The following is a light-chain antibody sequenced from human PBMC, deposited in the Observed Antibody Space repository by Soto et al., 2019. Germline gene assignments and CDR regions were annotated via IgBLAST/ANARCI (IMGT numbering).Light chain of an antibody. V-gene: IGLV2-14*03. J-gene: IGLJ1*01. Sequence: QSALTQPASVSGSPGQSITISCTGTSSDVGGYNYVSWYQHHPGKAPKLMIYDVSNRPSGVSNRFSGSKSGNTASLTISGLQAEYEADYYCSSYTSSSTLLYVFGTGTKVTVL. CDR2: DVS. CDR1: SSDVGGYNY. CDR3: SSYTSSSTLLYV.